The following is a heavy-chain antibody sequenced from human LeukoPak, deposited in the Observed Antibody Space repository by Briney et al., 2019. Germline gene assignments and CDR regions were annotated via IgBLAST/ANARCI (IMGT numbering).Heavy chain of an antibody. V-gene: IGHV3-23*01. J-gene: IGHJ4*02. CDR2: ISGSGDST. D-gene: IGHD3-22*01. CDR1: GFTFSNYA. CDR3: AKGPYYYDSSGYYGNY. Sequence: GGSLRLSCAASGFTFSNYAMHWVRQAPGKGLEWVSAISGSGDSTYYADSVKGRFTISRDNSKNTLYLQMNSLRAEDTAVYYCAKGPYYYDSSGYYGNYWGQGTLVTVSS.